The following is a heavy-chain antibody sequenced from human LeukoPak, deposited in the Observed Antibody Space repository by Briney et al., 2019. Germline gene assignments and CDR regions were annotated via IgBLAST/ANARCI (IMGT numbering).Heavy chain of an antibody. CDR3: ARDSAVAGKDYYYYMDV. CDR2: ISYDGSSK. Sequence: GGSLRLSCTASGFSFSYYAMHWVRQAPGKGLEWVTVISYDGSSKYYAESVRGRFTISRDDSKNTLYLQMNSLRAEDTAVYYCARDSAVAGKDYYYYMDVWGKGTTVTISS. D-gene: IGHD6-19*01. CDR1: GFSFSYYA. V-gene: IGHV3-30*04. J-gene: IGHJ6*03.